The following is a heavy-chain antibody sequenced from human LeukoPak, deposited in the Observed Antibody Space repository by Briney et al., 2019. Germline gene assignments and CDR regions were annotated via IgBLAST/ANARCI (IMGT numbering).Heavy chain of an antibody. J-gene: IGHJ3*01. CDR1: GGSITSSTYY. V-gene: IGHV4-39*07. CDR2: IHYSGST. Sequence: SETLSLTCTVSGGSITSSTYYWGCIRQPPGKGLEWIASIHYSGSTYYNPSLKSRVTISVDTSKNQFSLKLSSVTAADTAVYFCARWPMTNLAFDVWGQGTMVTVSS. D-gene: IGHD3-22*01. CDR3: ARWPMTNLAFDV.